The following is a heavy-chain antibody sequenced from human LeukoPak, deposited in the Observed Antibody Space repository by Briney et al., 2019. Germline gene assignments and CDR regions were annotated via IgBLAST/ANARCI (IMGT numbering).Heavy chain of an antibody. D-gene: IGHD3-10*02. CDR1: GFTFSSYE. V-gene: IGHV3-48*03. CDR3: AELGITMTGGV. J-gene: IGHJ6*04. Sequence: GGSLRLSGAASGFTFSSYEMNWVRQAPGKGLEGVSYISSSGSTIYYADSVKGRFTSSRDNAKNSLYLQMNSLRAEDTAVYYCAELGITMTGGVWGKGTTVTISS. CDR2: ISSSGSTI.